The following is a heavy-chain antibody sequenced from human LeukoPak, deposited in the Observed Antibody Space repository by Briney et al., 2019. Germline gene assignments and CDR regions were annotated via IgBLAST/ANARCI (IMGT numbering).Heavy chain of an antibody. Sequence: PSETLSLTCTVSGGSISSSSYYWGWIRQPPGKGLEWIGSIYYSGSTYYNPSLKSRVTISVDTSKNQFSLKLSSVTAADTAVYYCARRYSSSSQFFDYWGQGTLSPSPQ. D-gene: IGHD6-6*01. CDR2: IYYSGST. J-gene: IGHJ4*02. CDR1: GGSISSSSYY. CDR3: ARRYSSSSQFFDY. V-gene: IGHV4-39*01.